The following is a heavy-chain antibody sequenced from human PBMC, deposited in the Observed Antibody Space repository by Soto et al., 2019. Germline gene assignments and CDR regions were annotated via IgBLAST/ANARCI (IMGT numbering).Heavy chain of an antibody. CDR3: AKGGYTYGYGRLYYDY. Sequence: EVQLLESGGGLVQPGGPLRLSCAASGFTFSSYAMSWVRQAPGKGLEWVSAISGSGGSTYYADSVKGRFTISRDNSKNTLYLQMNSLRAEDTAVYYCAKGGYTYGYGRLYYDYWGQGTLVTVSS. V-gene: IGHV3-23*01. CDR1: GFTFSSYA. CDR2: ISGSGGST. D-gene: IGHD5-18*01. J-gene: IGHJ4*02.